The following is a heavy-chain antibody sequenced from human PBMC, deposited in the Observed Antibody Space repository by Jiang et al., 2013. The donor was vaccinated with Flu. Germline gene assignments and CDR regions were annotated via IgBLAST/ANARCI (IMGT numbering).Heavy chain of an antibody. V-gene: IGHV4-31*03. J-gene: IGHJ5*02. Sequence: KPSQTLSLTCTVSGGSISSGGYYWSWIRQHPGKGLEWIGYIYYSGSTYYNPSLKSRVTISVDTSKNQFSLKLSSVTAADTAVYYCARGQGPGGVWFDPWGQGTLVTVSS. CDR3: ARGQGPGGVWFDP. D-gene: IGHD3-10*01. CDR1: GGSISSGGYY. CDR2: IYYSGST.